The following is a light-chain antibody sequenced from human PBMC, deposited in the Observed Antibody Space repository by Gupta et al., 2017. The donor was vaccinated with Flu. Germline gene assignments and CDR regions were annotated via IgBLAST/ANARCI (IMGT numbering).Light chain of an antibody. CDR1: SSNIGRDY. CDR3: GAWDDSLSGYV. Sequence: QSVLTQPPSASGTPGQRFTISCSGTSSNIGRDYVYWYQQLPGMAPKLLIYRDSQRPSGVPDRFSGSKSGATASLAISGLRSEDEADYFCGAWDDSLSGYVFGPGTKVSVL. V-gene: IGLV1-47*01. CDR2: RDS. J-gene: IGLJ1*01.